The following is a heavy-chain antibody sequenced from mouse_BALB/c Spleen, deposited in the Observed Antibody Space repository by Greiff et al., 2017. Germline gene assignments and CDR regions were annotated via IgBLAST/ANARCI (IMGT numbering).Heavy chain of an antibody. Sequence: QVQLKESGAELVRPGSSVKISCKASGYAFSSYWMNWVKQRPGQGLEWIGQIYPGDGDTNYNGKFKGKATLTADKSSSTAYMQLSSLTSEDSAVYFCARRGDDGYYYYAMDYWGQGTSVTVSS. V-gene: IGHV1-80*01. J-gene: IGHJ4*01. CDR2: IYPGDGDT. CDR3: ARRGDDGYYYYAMDY. CDR1: GYAFSSYW. D-gene: IGHD2-3*01.